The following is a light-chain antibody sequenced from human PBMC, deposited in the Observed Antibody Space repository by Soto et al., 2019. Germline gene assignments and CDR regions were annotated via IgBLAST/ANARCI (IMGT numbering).Light chain of an antibody. CDR3: LLYYGGAYV. Sequence: QAVVTLEPSLTVSPGGTVTLTCASSTGAVTSGYYPNWFQQKPRQAPRPLIYSTSNKHSWTPARFSGSLLGGKAALTLSGVQPEDEAEYYCLLYYGGAYVFGTGTKLTVL. V-gene: IGLV7-43*01. CDR2: STS. J-gene: IGLJ1*01. CDR1: TGAVTSGYY.